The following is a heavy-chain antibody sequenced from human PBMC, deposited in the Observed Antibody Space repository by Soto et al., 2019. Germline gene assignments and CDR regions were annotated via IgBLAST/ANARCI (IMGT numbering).Heavy chain of an antibody. V-gene: IGHV4-39*01. CDR2: IYYSGST. D-gene: IGHD6-13*01. CDR3: ARAYSSSWYVVSWFDP. CDR1: GGSISSSSYY. Sequence: PSETLSLTCTVSGGSISSSSYYWGWIRQPPGKGLEWIGSIYYSGSTYYNPSLKSRVTISVDTSKNQFSLKLSSATAADTAVYYCARAYSSSWYVVSWFDPWGQGTLVTVPS. J-gene: IGHJ5*02.